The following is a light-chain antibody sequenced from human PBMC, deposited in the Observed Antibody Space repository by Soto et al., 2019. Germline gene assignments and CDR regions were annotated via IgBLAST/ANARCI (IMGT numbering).Light chain of an antibody. CDR1: QSVGSRS. CDR2: GTS. V-gene: IGKV3-20*01. CDR3: QQYGRSPT. J-gene: IGKJ2*01. Sequence: ETVVTQSPSTLSGSPLERATLSCRASQSVGSRSLAWYQQKPGQAPRVLLYGTSERATGIPDRFSGSGSGTEFTLTISRLEPEDFAVYFCQQYGRSPTFG.